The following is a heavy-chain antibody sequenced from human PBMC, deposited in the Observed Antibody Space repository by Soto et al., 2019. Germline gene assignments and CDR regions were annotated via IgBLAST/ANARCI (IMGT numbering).Heavy chain of an antibody. CDR1: GFTFSSYE. V-gene: IGHV3-48*03. J-gene: IGHJ6*02. D-gene: IGHD1-26*01. CDR2: ISSSGSTI. CDR3: ARTLVGATSGMDV. Sequence: PGGSLRLSCAASGFTFSSYEMNWVRQAPGKGLEWVSYISSSGSTIYYADSVKGRFTISRDNAKNSLYLQMNSLRAEDTAVYYCARTLVGATSGMDVWGQGTTVT.